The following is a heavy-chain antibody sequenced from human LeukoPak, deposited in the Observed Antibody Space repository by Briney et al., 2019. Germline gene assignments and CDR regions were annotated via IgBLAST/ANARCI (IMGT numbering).Heavy chain of an antibody. Sequence: SETLSLTCTVSGGSISVGTYYWSWIRQPPGKGLAWIGYIYYSGSTYYHPSLKSRVSISVDTSKNQFSLKLSSVTAADTAVYYCARDRDGYNLDAFDIWGQGTMVTVSS. CDR3: ARDRDGYNLDAFDI. J-gene: IGHJ3*02. V-gene: IGHV4-30-4*08. CDR1: GGSISVGTYY. D-gene: IGHD5-24*01. CDR2: IYYSGST.